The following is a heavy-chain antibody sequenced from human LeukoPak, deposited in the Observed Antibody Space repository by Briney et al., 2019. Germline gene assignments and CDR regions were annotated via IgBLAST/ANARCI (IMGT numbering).Heavy chain of an antibody. CDR1: GGTFSSYA. CDR3: ARDLRRGLIAARIFDY. CDR2: IIPIFGTA. J-gene: IGHJ4*01. Sequence: ASVKVSCKASGGTFSSYAISWVRQAPGQGLEWMGGIIPIFGTANYAQKFQGRVTITADESTSTAYMELSSLRSEDTAVYYCARDLRRGLIAARIFDYWGQEPWSPSPQ. D-gene: IGHD6-6*01. V-gene: IGHV1-69*13.